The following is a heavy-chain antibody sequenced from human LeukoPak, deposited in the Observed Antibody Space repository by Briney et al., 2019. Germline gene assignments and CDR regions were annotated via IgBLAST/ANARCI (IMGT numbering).Heavy chain of an antibody. D-gene: IGHD3-10*01. J-gene: IGHJ4*02. V-gene: IGHV3-9*01. CDR2: ISWNSGII. CDR3: AKGVTLLRGGPDY. CDR1: GFTFDDCA. Sequence: GGSLRLSCAASGFTFDDCAMHWVRQAPGKGLGWVSGISWNSGIIGYADSVRGRFTISRDNARNSLYLQMNSLRADDTALYYCAKGVTLLRGGPDYWGQGTLVTVSS.